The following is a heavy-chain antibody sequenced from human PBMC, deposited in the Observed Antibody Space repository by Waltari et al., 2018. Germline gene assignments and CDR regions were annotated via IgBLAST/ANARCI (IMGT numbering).Heavy chain of an antibody. V-gene: IGHV3-30*19. D-gene: IGHD6-19*01. CDR3: ARRSSMGVFRALDI. CDR2: ISGDGTTD. Sequence: QVHLVESGGGVVQPGRSLRLSCAASGFTFSWYSLNWVRQAPGKGLEWVAFISGDGTTDHYADSVKGRFTISRDNSKNTLFLQMNSLKAEDMAIYYCARRSSMGVFRALDIWGQGTMVSVSS. CDR1: GFTFSWYS. J-gene: IGHJ3*02.